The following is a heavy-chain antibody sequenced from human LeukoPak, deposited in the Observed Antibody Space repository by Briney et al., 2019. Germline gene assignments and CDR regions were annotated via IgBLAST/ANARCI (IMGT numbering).Heavy chain of an antibody. CDR3: ARGAYSNYQNYYYGMDV. D-gene: IGHD4-11*01. V-gene: IGHV1-24*01. CDR2: FDPEDGET. Sequence: ASVKVSCKVSGYTLTELSMHWVRQAPGKGLEWMGGFDPEDGETIYAQKFQGRVTMTEDTSTDTAYMELSSLRSEDTAVYYCARGAYSNYQNYYYGMDVWGQGTTVTVSS. CDR1: GYTLTELS. J-gene: IGHJ6*02.